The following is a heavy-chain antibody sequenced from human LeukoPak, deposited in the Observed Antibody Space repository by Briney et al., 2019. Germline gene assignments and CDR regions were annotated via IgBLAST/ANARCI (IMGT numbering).Heavy chain of an antibody. CDR1: GLTFSSYE. V-gene: IGHV3-48*03. CDR2: ISSSGSTI. Sequence: GGSLRLSCAASGLTFSSYEVNWVRQAPGKGVEWVSYISSSGSTIYYADSVKGRFTISRDNSKNALYLQMNSLRAEDTALYYCAKEYSGSYDYWGQGTLVTVSS. J-gene: IGHJ4*02. D-gene: IGHD1-26*01. CDR3: AKEYSGSYDY.